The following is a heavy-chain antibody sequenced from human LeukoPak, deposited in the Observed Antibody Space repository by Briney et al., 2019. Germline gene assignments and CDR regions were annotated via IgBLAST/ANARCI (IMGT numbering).Heavy chain of an antibody. V-gene: IGHV4-39*07. J-gene: IGHJ5*02. CDR1: GGSISSSSYY. Sequence: SETLSLTCTVSGGSISSSSYYWGWIRQPPGKGLEWIGSIYYSGSTYYNPSLKSRVTISVDTSKNQFSLKLSSVTAADAAVYYCARGHYGSGSYYNYNWFDPWGQGTLVTVSS. CDR3: ARGHYGSGSYYNYNWFDP. D-gene: IGHD3-10*01. CDR2: IYYSGST.